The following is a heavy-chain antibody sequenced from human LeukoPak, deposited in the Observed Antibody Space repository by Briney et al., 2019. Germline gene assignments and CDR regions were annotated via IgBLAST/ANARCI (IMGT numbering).Heavy chain of an antibody. J-gene: IGHJ4*02. CDR1: GYTFTGYY. D-gene: IGHD2-2*01. V-gene: IGHV1-2*02. Sequence: ASVKVSCKAPGYTFTGYYMHWVRQAPGQGLEWMGWINPNSGGTNYAQKFQGRVTMTRDTSISTAYMELSRLGSDDTAVYYCARGYCSSTSCYAVDYWGQGTLVTVSS. CDR2: INPNSGGT. CDR3: ARGYCSSTSCYAVDY.